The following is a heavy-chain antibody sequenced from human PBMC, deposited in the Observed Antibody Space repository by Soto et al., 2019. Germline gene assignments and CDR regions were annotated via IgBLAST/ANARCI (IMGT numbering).Heavy chain of an antibody. D-gene: IGHD2-15*01. Sequence: PGGSLRLSCAASGFTFSSYGMHWVRQAPGKGLEWVAVVWYDVSNKYYADSVKGRFTISRDNSKNTLYLQMNSLRAEDTAVYYCARARGNIVVVVAELDYWGQGTLVTFSS. CDR3: ARARGNIVVVVAELDY. V-gene: IGHV3-33*01. CDR1: GFTFSSYG. CDR2: VWYDVSNK. J-gene: IGHJ4*02.